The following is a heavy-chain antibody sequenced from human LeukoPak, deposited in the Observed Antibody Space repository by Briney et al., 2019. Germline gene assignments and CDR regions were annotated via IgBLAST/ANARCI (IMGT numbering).Heavy chain of an antibody. D-gene: IGHD3-10*01. CDR1: GFTFDDYA. J-gene: IGHJ6*02. CDR3: AKDRGYNYGMDV. Sequence: PGGSLRLSCAASGFTFDDYAMHWVRQAPGKGLEWVSGISWNSGSIGYADSVKGRFTISRDNAKNSLYLQMNSLRAEDTALYYCAKDRGYNYGMDVWGQGTTVTVSS. V-gene: IGHV3-9*01. CDR2: ISWNSGSI.